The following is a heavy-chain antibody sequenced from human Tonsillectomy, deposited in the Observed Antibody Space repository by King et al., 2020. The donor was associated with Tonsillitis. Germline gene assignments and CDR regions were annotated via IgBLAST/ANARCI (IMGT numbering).Heavy chain of an antibody. CDR1: GFTFDDYA. D-gene: IGHD3-9*01. Sequence: VQLVESGGGLVQPGRSLRLSCAASGFTFDDYAMHWVRQAPGKGLEWVSGISWNSGSIGYAYSVKGRFTISRDNAKNSLYLQMNSLRAEDTALYYCAKDIYDILTGIGDYWGQGTLVTVSS. V-gene: IGHV3-9*01. CDR2: ISWNSGSI. CDR3: AKDIYDILTGIGDY. J-gene: IGHJ4*02.